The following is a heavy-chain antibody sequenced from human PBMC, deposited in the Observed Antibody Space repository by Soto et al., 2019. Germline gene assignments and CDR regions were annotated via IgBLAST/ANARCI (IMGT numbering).Heavy chain of an antibody. CDR2: IIPILGIA. CDR1: GYTFTSPY. J-gene: IGHJ4*02. V-gene: IGHV1-69*02. Sequence: ASVKVSCKAFGYTFTSPYVHWGRQAPGQGLEWMGRIIPILGIANYAQKFQGRVTITADKSTSTAYMELSSLRSEDTAVYYCASVSNYGVDYWGQGTLVTVSS. D-gene: IGHD4-17*01. CDR3: ASVSNYGVDY.